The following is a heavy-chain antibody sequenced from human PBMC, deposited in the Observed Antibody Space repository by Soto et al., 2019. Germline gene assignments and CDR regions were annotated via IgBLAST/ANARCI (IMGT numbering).Heavy chain of an antibody. CDR3: AREVASYDRSGFFDY. J-gene: IGHJ4*02. V-gene: IGHV3-30-3*01. CDR2: ISYDGNNK. CDR1: GFIFSNYW. D-gene: IGHD3-22*01. Sequence: GGSLRLSCAASGFIFSNYWMSWVRQAPGKGLEWVALISYDGNNKYYADSVKGRFTISRDNSKNTLYLQMHSLRADDTAVYYCAREVASYDRSGFFDYWGQGALVTVSS.